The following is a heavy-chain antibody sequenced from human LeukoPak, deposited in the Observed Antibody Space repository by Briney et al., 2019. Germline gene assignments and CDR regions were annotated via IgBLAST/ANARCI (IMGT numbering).Heavy chain of an antibody. CDR2: IYYSGST. D-gene: IGHD3-22*01. J-gene: IGHJ4*02. Sequence: SETLSLTCTVSGGSISSYYWSWIRQPPGKGLEWIGYIYYSGSTNYNPSLKSRVTISVDTSKNQFSLKLRSVTAADTAVYYCARVYDSSGYYPYYFDYWGQGTLVTVSS. CDR3: ARVYDSSGYYPYYFDY. V-gene: IGHV4-59*01. CDR1: GGSISSYY.